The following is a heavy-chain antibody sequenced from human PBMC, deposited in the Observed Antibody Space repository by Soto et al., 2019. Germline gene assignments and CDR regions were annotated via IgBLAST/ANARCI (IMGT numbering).Heavy chain of an antibody. Sequence: GGSLRLSCAASGFTFSSYGMHWVRQAPGRGLEWVAVTSYDGSKINYADSLRGRFTISRDNSKNTVYLQMNSLRSEDTAVYYCAKDLVPGLHGSFDVWGRGTMVTVSS. J-gene: IGHJ3*01. V-gene: IGHV3-30*18. CDR1: GFTFSSYG. CDR3: AKDLVPGLHGSFDV. D-gene: IGHD3-10*01. CDR2: TSYDGSKI.